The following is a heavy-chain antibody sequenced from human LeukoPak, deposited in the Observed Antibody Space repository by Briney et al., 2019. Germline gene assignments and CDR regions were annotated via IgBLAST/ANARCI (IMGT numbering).Heavy chain of an antibody. J-gene: IGHJ4*02. Sequence: PGRSLRLSCAASGFTFSSYAMHWVRQAPGKGLEWVAVISYDGSNKYYADSVKGRFTTSRDNSKNTLYLQMNSLRAEDTAVYYCAREARHYYDSSGYPDYWGQGTLVTVSS. CDR3: AREARHYYDSSGYPDY. CDR2: ISYDGSNK. CDR1: GFTFSSYA. D-gene: IGHD3-22*01. V-gene: IGHV3-30*04.